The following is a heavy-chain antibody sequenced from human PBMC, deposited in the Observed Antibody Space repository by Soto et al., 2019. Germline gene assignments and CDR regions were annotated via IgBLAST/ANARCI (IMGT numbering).Heavy chain of an antibody. CDR3: ARDYYDSPFDY. V-gene: IGHV1-69*13. Sequence: ASVKVSCKASGYTFTSYGISWVRQAPGQGLEWMGGIIPIFGTANYAQKFQGRVTITADESTSTAYMELSSLRSEDTAVYYCARDYYDSPFDYWGQGTLVTVSS. CDR2: IIPIFGTA. J-gene: IGHJ4*02. D-gene: IGHD3-22*01. CDR1: GYTFTSYG.